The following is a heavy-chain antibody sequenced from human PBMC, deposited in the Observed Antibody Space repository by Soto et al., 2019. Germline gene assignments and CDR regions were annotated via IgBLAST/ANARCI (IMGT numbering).Heavy chain of an antibody. CDR2: IIPIFGTA. CDR1: GGTFSSYA. CDR3: ARGSLGYCISTSCYEVYYFDY. Sequence: QVQLVQSGAEVKKPGSSVKVSCKAFGGTFSSYAISWVRQAPGQGLEWMGGIIPIFGTANYAQKFQGRVTITADESTSTAYMELSSLRSEDTAVYYCARGSLGYCISTSCYEVYYFDYWGQGTLVTVSS. J-gene: IGHJ4*02. D-gene: IGHD2-2*01. V-gene: IGHV1-69*12.